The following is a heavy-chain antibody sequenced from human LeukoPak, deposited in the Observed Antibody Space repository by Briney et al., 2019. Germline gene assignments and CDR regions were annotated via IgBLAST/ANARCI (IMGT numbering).Heavy chain of an antibody. J-gene: IGHJ4*02. CDR1: GFSLSGHW. CDR2: IKAGGSEK. D-gene: IGHD1-26*01. CDR3: AYRNNFEY. V-gene: IGHV3-7*05. Sequence: GTSLRLSCATSGFSLSGHWMNWVRQPPGKGLEWVANIKAGGSEKYYVDSVKGRFTISRDDAKRTVDLQMDNLRTEDTAVYYCAYRNNFEYWGQGTLVTVSS.